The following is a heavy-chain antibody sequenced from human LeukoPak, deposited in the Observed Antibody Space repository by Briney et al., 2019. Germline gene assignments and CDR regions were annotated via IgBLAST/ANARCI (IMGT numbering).Heavy chain of an antibody. J-gene: IGHJ4*02. CDR3: ARRAVAAKRGGPYYFDY. Sequence: ASVKVSCKASGYTFTSHDINWVRQATGQGLEWMGWMNPNSGNTGYAQKFQGRVTITRNTSISTAYMELSSLRSEDTAVYYCARRAVAAKRGGPYYFDYWGQGTLVTVSS. D-gene: IGHD6-19*01. V-gene: IGHV1-8*03. CDR1: GYTFTSHD. CDR2: MNPNSGNT.